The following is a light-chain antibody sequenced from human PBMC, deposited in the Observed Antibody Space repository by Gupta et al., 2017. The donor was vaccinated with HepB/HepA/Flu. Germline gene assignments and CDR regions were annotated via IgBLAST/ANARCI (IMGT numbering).Light chain of an antibody. J-gene: IGLJ2*01. CDR3: QSYDSSVSGFVV. CDR1: SSNIGAGYD. CDR2: ANI. Sequence: QAVLTQPPSVSGAPGQRVTISCTGNSSNIGAGYDLHLYQQLPGSAPKQLIYANINRPSGIPDRFSSSKSGASASLAITGLQAEDEADYYCQSYDSSVSGFVVFGGGTKVTVL. V-gene: IGLV1-40*01.